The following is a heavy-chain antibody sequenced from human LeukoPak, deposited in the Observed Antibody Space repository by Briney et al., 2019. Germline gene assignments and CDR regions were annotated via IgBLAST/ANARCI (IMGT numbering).Heavy chain of an antibody. CDR2: INPNSGGT. D-gene: IGHD6-19*01. Sequence: GASVKVSCKASGYTFTGYYMHWVRQAPGQGLEWMGWINPNSGGTNYAQKFQGRVTMTRDTSISTAYMELSSLRSEDTAVYYCARTTGYSSGCFDYWGQGTLVTVSS. V-gene: IGHV1-2*02. CDR1: GYTFTGYY. J-gene: IGHJ4*02. CDR3: ARTTGYSSGCFDY.